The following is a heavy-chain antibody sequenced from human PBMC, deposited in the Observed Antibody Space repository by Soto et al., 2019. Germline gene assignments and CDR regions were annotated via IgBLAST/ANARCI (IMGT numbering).Heavy chain of an antibody. D-gene: IGHD6-13*01. CDR1: GYTFTSYY. V-gene: IGHV1-46*01. Sequence: ASVKVSCKASGYTFTSYYMHWVRQAPGQGLEWMGIINPSGGSTSYAQKFQGRVTMTRDTSTSTVYMELSSLRAEDTAVYYCAKVASSSWLDYWGQGTLVTVSS. CDR3: AKVASSSWLDY. CDR2: INPSGGST. J-gene: IGHJ4*02.